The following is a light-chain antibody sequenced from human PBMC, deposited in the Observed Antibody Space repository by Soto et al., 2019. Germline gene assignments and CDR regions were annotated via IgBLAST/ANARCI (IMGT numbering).Light chain of an antibody. V-gene: IGLV1-47*01. Sequence: QPVLTQPPSACGTPGQRVTISCSGSNSNIGSHNVYWFQHLAGTAPKLLIYRNNQRPSGVPDRFSGSKSGASASLAISGLRSEDEADYYCEAWDGRLSGREFGGGTKVTVL. CDR2: RNN. J-gene: IGLJ2*01. CDR1: NSNIGSHN. CDR3: EAWDGRLSGRE.